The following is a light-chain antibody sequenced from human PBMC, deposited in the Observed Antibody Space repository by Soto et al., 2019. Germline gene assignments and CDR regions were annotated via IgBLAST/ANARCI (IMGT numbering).Light chain of an antibody. J-gene: IGLJ2*01. V-gene: IGLV2-14*01. CDR3: SSYTSKSSLL. Sequence: QSALTQPASVSGSPGQSITISCAGTKRDVGAYNLVSWYQQHPGRAPQLIIYEVRNRPSGISFRFSGSKSGNTASLTISGLQAEDEADYYCSSYTSKSSLLFGGGTKVTVL. CDR1: KRDVGAYNL. CDR2: EVR.